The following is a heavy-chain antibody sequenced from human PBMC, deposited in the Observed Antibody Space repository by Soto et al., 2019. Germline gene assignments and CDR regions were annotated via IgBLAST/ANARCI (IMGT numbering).Heavy chain of an antibody. CDR1: GYTFTSYY. D-gene: IGHD6-19*01. V-gene: IGHV1-46*01. CDR3: ATPIIAVAGTDY. CDR2: INPSGGST. Sequence: ASVKVSCKASGYTFTSYYMHWVRQAPGQGLEWMGIINPSGGSTSYAQKFQGRVTMTRDTSTSTVYMKLSSLRSEDTAVYYCATPIIAVAGTDYWGQGTLVTVSS. J-gene: IGHJ4*02.